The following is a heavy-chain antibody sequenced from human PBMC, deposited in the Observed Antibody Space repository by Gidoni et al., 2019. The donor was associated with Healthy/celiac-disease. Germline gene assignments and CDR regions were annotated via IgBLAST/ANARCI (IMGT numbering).Heavy chain of an antibody. D-gene: IGHD6-19*01. CDR1: GGSFSGYY. CDR3: ARSFWAVAVDY. V-gene: IGHV4-34*01. Sequence: QVQLQQWGAGLLKPSETLSLTCAVYGGSFSGYYWSWIRQPPGKGLEWIGEINHSGSTNYNPSLKSRVTISVDTSKNQFSLKLSSVTAADTAVYYCARSFWAVAVDYWGQGTLVTVSS. J-gene: IGHJ4*02. CDR2: INHSGST.